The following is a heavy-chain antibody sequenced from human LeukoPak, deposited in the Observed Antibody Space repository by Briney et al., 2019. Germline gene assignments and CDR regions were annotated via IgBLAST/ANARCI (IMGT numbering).Heavy chain of an antibody. V-gene: IGHV3-23*01. J-gene: IGHJ6*03. D-gene: IGHD1-7*01. CDR3: AKRTTDNYYYYYMDV. CDR1: GFTFSSYA. Sequence: GGSLRLSCAASGFTFSSYAMSWVRQAPGKGLEWVSAISGSGGSTYYADSVKGRFTISRDNSKNTLYLQMNSLRAEDTAVYYCAKRTTDNYYYYYMDVWGKGTTVTVSS. CDR2: ISGSGGST.